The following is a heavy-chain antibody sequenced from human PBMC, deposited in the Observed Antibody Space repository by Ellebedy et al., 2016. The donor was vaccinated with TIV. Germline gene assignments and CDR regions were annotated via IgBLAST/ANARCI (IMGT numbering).Heavy chain of an antibody. D-gene: IGHD3-22*01. Sequence: ASVKVSCKTSRYTFTGYYMHWVRQAPGQGLEWMGIINPSGGSTSYAQKFQGRVTMTRDTSTSTVYMELSSLRSEDTAVYYCARAPVPRYYYNSSGPDAFDIWGQGTMVTVSS. CDR2: INPSGGST. CDR1: RYTFTGYY. CDR3: ARAPVPRYYYNSSGPDAFDI. V-gene: IGHV1-46*01. J-gene: IGHJ3*02.